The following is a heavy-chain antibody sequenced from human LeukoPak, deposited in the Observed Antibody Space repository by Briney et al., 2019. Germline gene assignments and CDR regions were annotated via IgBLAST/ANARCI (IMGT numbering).Heavy chain of an antibody. CDR1: GFTFSGAW. V-gene: IGHV3-74*01. CDR2: INDDGSGT. Sequence: GGSPRLSCAASGFTFSGAWMHWVRQAPGKGLVWVSRINDDGSGTRHADSVKGRFTISRDNAKNTLYLQMNSLRAEDTAVYYCARVSGPGMNEYYHLWGQGTLVTVSS. D-gene: IGHD3-10*01. J-gene: IGHJ1*01. CDR3: ARVSGPGMNEYYHL.